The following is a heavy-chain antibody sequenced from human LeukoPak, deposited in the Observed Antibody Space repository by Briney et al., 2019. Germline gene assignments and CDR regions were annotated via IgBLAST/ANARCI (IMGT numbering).Heavy chain of an antibody. D-gene: IGHD3-3*02. CDR1: GFTFSSYA. J-gene: IGHJ4*02. CDR2: ISYDGSNK. Sequence: PGGSLRLSCAASGFTFSSYAMHWVRQAPGKGLEWVAVISYDGSNKYYADSVKGRFTISRDNSKNTLYLQMNSLRAEDTAVYYCARVGLAAWEWDYWGQGTLVTVSS. CDR3: ARVGLAAWEWDY. V-gene: IGHV3-30*04.